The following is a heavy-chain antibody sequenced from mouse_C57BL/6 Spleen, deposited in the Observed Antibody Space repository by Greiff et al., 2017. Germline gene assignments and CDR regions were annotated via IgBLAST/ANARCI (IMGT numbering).Heavy chain of an antibody. CDR2: IWRGGST. V-gene: IGHV2-5*01. D-gene: IGHD1-1*01. CDR3: AKMADYYGSLYAMDY. J-gene: IGHJ4*01. CDR1: GFSLTSYG. Sequence: QVQLKQSGPGLVQPSQSLSITCTVSGFSLTSYGVHWVRQSPGKGLEWLGVIWRGGSTDYNAAFMSRLSITKDNSKSQVFFKMNSLQADDTAIYYCAKMADYYGSLYAMDYWGQGTSVTVSS.